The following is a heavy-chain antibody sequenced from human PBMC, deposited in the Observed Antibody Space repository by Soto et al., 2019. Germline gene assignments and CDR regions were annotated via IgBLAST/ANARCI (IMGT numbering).Heavy chain of an antibody. CDR2: ISSTSIYT. J-gene: IGHJ6*02. CDR3: ARDGGEIIPDAIGGGYGMDV. V-gene: IGHV3-11*06. D-gene: IGHD2-2*01. Sequence: PGGSLRLSCAASGFTFSDYYMSWIRQAPGKGLEWVSYISSTSIYTNYADSVKGRFTISRDNAKNSLYLQMDSLTAEDTGVYYCARDGGEIIPDAIGGGYGMDVWGQGTRVTVSS. CDR1: GFTFSDYY.